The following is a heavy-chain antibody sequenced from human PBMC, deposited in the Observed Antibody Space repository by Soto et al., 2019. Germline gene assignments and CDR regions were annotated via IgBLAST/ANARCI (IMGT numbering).Heavy chain of an antibody. V-gene: IGHV3-23*01. J-gene: IGHJ4*02. CDR3: AKDHLPIPPLLRFLEWLFSGFDY. Sequence: PGGSLRLSCAASGFTFSSYAMSWVRQAPGKGLEWVSAISGSGGSTYYADSVKGRFTISRDNSKNTLYLQMNSLRAEDTAVYYCAKDHLPIPPLLRFLEWLFSGFDYWGQGTLVTVSS. D-gene: IGHD3-3*01. CDR1: GFTFSSYA. CDR2: ISGSGGST.